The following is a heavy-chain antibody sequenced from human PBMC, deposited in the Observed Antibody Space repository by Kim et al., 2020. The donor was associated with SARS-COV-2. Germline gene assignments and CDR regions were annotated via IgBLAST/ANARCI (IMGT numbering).Heavy chain of an antibody. Sequence: SETLSLTCTVSGGSISSYYWSWIRQPAGKGLEWIGRIYTSGSTNYNPSLKSRVTMSVDTSKNQFSLKLSSVTAADTAVYYCARDHVQGGVPTYVMDVWGQGTTVTVSS. V-gene: IGHV4-4*07. CDR3: ARDHVQGGVPTYVMDV. CDR1: GGSISSYY. CDR2: IYTSGST. D-gene: IGHD3-16*01. J-gene: IGHJ6*02.